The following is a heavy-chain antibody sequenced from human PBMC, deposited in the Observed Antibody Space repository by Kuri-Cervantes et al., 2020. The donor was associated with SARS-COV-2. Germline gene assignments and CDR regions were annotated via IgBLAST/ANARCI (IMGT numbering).Heavy chain of an antibody. Sequence: ASVKVPCKASGYTFTSYYMHWVRQAPGQGLEWMGIINPSGGSTSYAQKFQGRVTMTRDTSTSTVYMELSSLRSEDTAVYYCARDAAADNLSDYWGQGTLVTVSS. CDR3: ARDAAADNLSDY. D-gene: IGHD6-13*01. CDR2: INPSGGST. J-gene: IGHJ4*02. CDR1: GYTFTSYY. V-gene: IGHV1-46*01.